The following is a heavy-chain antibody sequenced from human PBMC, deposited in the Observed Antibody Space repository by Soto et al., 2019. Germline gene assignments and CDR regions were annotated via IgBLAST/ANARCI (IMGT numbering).Heavy chain of an antibody. CDR1: GFSFSDLF. Sequence: QLHLVESGGALVKPGGSLRLSCAASGFSFSDLFMSWIRQAPGKGPEWVAYINGGITYTQYADSVRGRFTISRDNAKNSLVLQMDSLRAEDTAVYYGARGPHYLENSGPEEGGRGTLVTVSS. V-gene: IGHV3-11*06. J-gene: IGHJ4*02. D-gene: IGHD5-12*01. CDR2: INGGITYT. CDR3: ARGPHYLENSGPEE.